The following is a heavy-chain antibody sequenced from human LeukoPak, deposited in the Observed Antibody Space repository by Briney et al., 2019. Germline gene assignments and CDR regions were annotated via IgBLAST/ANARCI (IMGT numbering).Heavy chain of an antibody. D-gene: IGHD3-22*01. Sequence: ASVKVSCKASGGTFSSYVMSWVRQAPGQGLEWMGGIIPIFDTANYAQKFQGRVTIIADESTSTAYMELRSLRSDDTAVYYCARDWTVYYDSSGYKAPNDAFDIWGQGTMVTVSS. V-gene: IGHV1-69*13. CDR2: IIPIFDTA. J-gene: IGHJ3*02. CDR1: GGTFSSYV. CDR3: ARDWTVYYDSSGYKAPNDAFDI.